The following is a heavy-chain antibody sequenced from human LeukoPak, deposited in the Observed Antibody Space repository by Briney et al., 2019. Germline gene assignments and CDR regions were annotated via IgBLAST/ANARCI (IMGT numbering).Heavy chain of an antibody. D-gene: IGHD3-3*01. J-gene: IGHJ4*02. CDR2: ISYDGSNK. V-gene: IGHV3-30-3*02. CDR1: GFTFSSYA. CDR3: AKIVRFLEWDFDY. Sequence: GRSLRLSCAASGFTFSSYAMHWVRQAPGKGLEWVAVISYDGSNKYYADSVKGRFTISRDNSKNTLYLQMNSLRAEDTAVYYCAKIVRFLEWDFDYWGQGTLVTVSS.